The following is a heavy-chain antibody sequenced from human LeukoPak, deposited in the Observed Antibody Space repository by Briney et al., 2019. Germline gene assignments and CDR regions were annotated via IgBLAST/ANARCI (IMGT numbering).Heavy chain of an antibody. D-gene: IGHD6-19*01. Sequence: GESLKISCKGSGYSFTTYGIAWVRQMPGKGLEWMGVIYPGDSNTRYSPSFQGQVTISADKSINTAYLQWSSLKTSDTAMYYCARHSYTNGWFFFDPWGQGTLVTVSS. CDR3: ARHSYTNGWFFFDP. CDR1: GYSFTTYG. V-gene: IGHV5-51*01. J-gene: IGHJ5*02. CDR2: IYPGDSNT.